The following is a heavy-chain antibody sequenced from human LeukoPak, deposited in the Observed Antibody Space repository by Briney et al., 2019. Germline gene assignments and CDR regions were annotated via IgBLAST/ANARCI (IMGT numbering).Heavy chain of an antibody. D-gene: IGHD5-18*01. V-gene: IGHV1-69*06. Sequence: ASVKVSCKASGGTFSSYAISWVRQAPGQGLEWMGGIIPIFGTANYAQKFQGRVTITADKSTSTAYMELSSLGSEDTAVYYCARARGYSYGYDYYYYMDVWGKGTTVTVSS. CDR3: ARARGYSYGYDYYYYMDV. CDR1: GGTFSSYA. CDR2: IIPIFGTA. J-gene: IGHJ6*03.